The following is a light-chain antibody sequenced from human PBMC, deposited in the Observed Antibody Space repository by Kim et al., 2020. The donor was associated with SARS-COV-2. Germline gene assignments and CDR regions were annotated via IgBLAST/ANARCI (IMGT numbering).Light chain of an antibody. J-gene: IGKJ4*01. Sequence: ASTGDRVTITCRASQDISNSLAWYQQKPGKAPELLIYDAFTLQNGVSPRFSGSRSGTDFTLTISRLQSEDFATYYCQQHYIYPLTFGGGTKVDIK. CDR1: QDISNS. CDR2: DAF. V-gene: IGKV1-8*01. CDR3: QQHYIYPLT.